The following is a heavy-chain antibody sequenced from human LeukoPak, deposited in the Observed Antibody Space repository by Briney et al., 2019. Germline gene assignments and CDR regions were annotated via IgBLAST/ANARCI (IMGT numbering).Heavy chain of an antibody. V-gene: IGHV4-30-4*01. Sequence: SETLSLTCTVSGGSISSDYFYWTWIRQPPGKGLEWIGYVYSSGSTYYNPSLNSRITMSVDTSKNQFSLKLSSVTAADTAVYSCARSRTGYYFDYWGQGTLVPVSS. J-gene: IGHJ4*02. CDR3: ARSRTGYYFDY. D-gene: IGHD7-27*01. CDR2: VYSSGST. CDR1: GGSISSDYFY.